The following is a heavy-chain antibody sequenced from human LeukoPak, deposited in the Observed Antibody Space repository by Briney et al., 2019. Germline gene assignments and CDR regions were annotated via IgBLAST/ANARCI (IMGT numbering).Heavy chain of an antibody. CDR3: ATNGGEVPPGPFGY. CDR2: ISYDGSNK. D-gene: IGHD3-10*01. Sequence: PGRSLRLSCAASGFTFSSYGMHWVRQAPGKGLEWVAVISYDGSNKYYADSVKGRFTISRDNSKNMLFLQMNSLRAEDTAVYYCATNGGEVPPGPFGYWGQGNLVTVSS. CDR1: GFTFSSYG. J-gene: IGHJ4*02. V-gene: IGHV3-30*03.